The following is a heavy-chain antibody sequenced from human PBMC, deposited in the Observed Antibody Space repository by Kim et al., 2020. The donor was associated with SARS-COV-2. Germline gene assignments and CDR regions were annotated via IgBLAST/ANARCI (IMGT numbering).Heavy chain of an antibody. J-gene: IGHJ6*01. Sequence: SVKVSCKASGGTFRTYAISWVRQAPGQGLEWLGGRIPIFGTANYAQKFQGRVTVIADESTNTAFMELSSLRSEDTAIYYCARGDFVVEPAGIPGHYYHY. CDR2: RIPIFGTA. V-gene: IGHV1-69*13. D-gene: IGHD2-2*02. CDR1: GGTFRTYA. CDR3: ARGDFVVEPAGIPGHYYHY.